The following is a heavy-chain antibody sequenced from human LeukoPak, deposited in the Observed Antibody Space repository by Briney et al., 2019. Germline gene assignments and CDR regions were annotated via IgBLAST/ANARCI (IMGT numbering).Heavy chain of an antibody. V-gene: IGHV1-2*02. CDR3: ARVPHYGDYAY. D-gene: IGHD4-17*01. CDR2: INPNSGGT. Sequence: ASVKVSCKASGYTFTGYYMHWVRQVPGQGLEWMGWINPNSGGTSYAQKFQGRVTMTRDTSISTAYMELSRLRSDDTAVYYCARVPHYGDYAYWGQGTLVTVSS. J-gene: IGHJ4*02. CDR1: GYTFTGYY.